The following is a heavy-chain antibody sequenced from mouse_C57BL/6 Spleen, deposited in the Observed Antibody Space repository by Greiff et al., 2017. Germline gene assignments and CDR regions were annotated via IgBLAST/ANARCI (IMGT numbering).Heavy chain of an antibody. CDR2: ILPGSGST. Sequence: QVQLQQSGAELMKPGASVKLSCKATGYTFTGYWIEWVKQRPGHGLEWIGEILPGSGSTNYNEKFKGKATFTADTSSNTAYMQLSSLTTKDSAIYYCARRDFTTVVVHWYFDVWGTGTTVTVSS. CDR1: GYTFTGYW. D-gene: IGHD1-1*01. CDR3: ARRDFTTVVVHWYFDV. V-gene: IGHV1-9*01. J-gene: IGHJ1*03.